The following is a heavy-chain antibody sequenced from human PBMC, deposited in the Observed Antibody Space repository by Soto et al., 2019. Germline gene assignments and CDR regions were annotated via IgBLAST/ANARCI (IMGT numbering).Heavy chain of an antibody. D-gene: IGHD2-15*01. V-gene: IGHV3-33*06. CDR3: AKDCSGGSCS. J-gene: IGHJ3*01. CDR1: GFG. CDR2: IRDGGSST. Sequence: GGSLRLSCAASGFGMHWVSQAPGKGLERVAVIRDGGSSTYYADSVKGRFTISRDNSKNTLYLQMNSLRAEDTAVYYCAKDCSGGSCSWGQGTMVTVSS.